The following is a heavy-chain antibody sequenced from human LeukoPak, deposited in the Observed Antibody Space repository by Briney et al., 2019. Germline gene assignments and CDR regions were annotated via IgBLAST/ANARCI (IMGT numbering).Heavy chain of an antibody. D-gene: IGHD3-9*01. CDR2: IYHSGST. CDR1: GVSMSSYF. CDR3: ARDYDVLTAYPPTQLFDP. J-gene: IGHJ5*02. Sequence: PSETLSLTCTVSGVSMSSYFWSWIRQPPGKGLEWIGYIYHSGSTHYNPSLKSRVTISVDTSKNQFSLKLNSVAAADTAVYYCARDYDVLTAYPPTQLFDPWGQGTLVTVSS. V-gene: IGHV4-59*12.